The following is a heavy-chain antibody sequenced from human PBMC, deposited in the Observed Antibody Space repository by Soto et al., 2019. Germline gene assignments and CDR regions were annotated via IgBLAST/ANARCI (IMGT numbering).Heavy chain of an antibody. D-gene: IGHD3-10*01. V-gene: IGHV1-69*13. Sequence: SVKVSCKASGGTFSSYAISWVRQAPGQGLEWMGGIIPIFGTANYAQKFQGRVTITADESTSTAYMELSSLRSEDTAVYYCASSYYGSGSYRINWFDPWGQGTLVTVSS. CDR3: ASSYYGSGSYRINWFDP. CDR1: GGTFSSYA. J-gene: IGHJ5*02. CDR2: IIPIFGTA.